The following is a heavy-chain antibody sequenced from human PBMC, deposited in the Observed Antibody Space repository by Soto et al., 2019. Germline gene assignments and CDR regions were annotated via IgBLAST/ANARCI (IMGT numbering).Heavy chain of an antibody. CDR2: ISYDGSNK. J-gene: IGHJ6*02. V-gene: IGHV3-30*18. CDR1: GFTFSSYG. CDR3: AKDLLFLGPGTLVVPAASLPGGMDV. Sequence: GGSLRLSCAASGFTFSSYGMHWVRQAPGKGLEWVAVISYDGSNKYYADSVKGRFTISRDNSKNTLYLQMNSLRAEDTAVYYCAKDLLFLGPGTLVVPAASLPGGMDVWGQGTTVTVSS. D-gene: IGHD2-2*01.